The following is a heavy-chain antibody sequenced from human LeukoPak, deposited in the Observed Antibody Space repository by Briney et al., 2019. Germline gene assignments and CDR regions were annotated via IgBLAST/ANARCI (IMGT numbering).Heavy chain of an antibody. CDR3: ARDRSSDFGSEFDP. CDR1: GASISSYY. Sequence: PSETLSLTCSVSGASISSYYWSWIRQPAGKGLEWIGRVYTSGSTSYNPSLKSRVTMSVDTSKNQFSLKLSSVTAADTAVYYCARDRSSDFGSEFDPWGQGTLVTVSS. CDR2: VYTSGST. V-gene: IGHV4-4*07. D-gene: IGHD3/OR15-3a*01. J-gene: IGHJ5*02.